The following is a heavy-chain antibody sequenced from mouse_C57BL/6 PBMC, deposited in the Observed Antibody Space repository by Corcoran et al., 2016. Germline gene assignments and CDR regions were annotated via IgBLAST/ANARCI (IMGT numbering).Heavy chain of an antibody. D-gene: IGHD4-1*01. CDR3: ITGTWGWYFDV. CDR2: INPNNGGT. J-gene: IGHJ1*03. V-gene: IGHV1-26*01. CDR1: GYTFTDYY. Sequence: EVQLQQSGPELVKPGASVKISCKASGYTFTDYYMNWVKQSHGKSLEWIGDINPNNGGTSYNQKFKGKATLTVDKSSSTAYMELRSLTSEDSAVYYCITGTWGWYFDVWGTGTTVTVSS.